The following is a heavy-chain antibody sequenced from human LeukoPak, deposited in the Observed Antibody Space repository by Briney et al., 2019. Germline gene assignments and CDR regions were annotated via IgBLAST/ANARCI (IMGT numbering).Heavy chain of an antibody. Sequence: PSETLSLTCTVSGGSISSGGYYWSWIRQPPGKGLEWIGYIYHSGSTYYNPSLKSRVTISVDRSKNQFSLKLSSVTAADTAVYYCARGITGTTFFDPWGQGTLVTVSS. D-gene: IGHD1-7*01. V-gene: IGHV4-30-2*01. CDR2: IYHSGST. J-gene: IGHJ5*02. CDR3: ARGITGTTFFDP. CDR1: GGSISSGGYY.